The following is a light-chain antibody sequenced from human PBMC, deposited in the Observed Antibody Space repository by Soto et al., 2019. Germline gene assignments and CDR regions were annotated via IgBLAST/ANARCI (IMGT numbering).Light chain of an antibody. Sequence: EIVLTQSPGTLSLSPGERATLSCRASQSVSNSYLAWYQQKPGQAPRLLIYGASSRATGIADRFSGSGSGTDSTHTISRLEPEDFAEYYCQQYGSSPRTFGQGTKVEVK. CDR3: QQYGSSPRT. CDR1: QSVSNSY. CDR2: GAS. J-gene: IGKJ1*01. V-gene: IGKV3-20*01.